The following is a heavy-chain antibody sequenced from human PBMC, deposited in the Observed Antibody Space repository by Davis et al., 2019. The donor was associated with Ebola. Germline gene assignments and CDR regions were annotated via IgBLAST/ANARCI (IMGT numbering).Heavy chain of an antibody. CDR1: GDSVSSGG. CDR2: TYYNSKWYN. Sequence: PSETLSLTCVISGDSVSSGGWNRIRQSPSRGLEWLGRTYYNSKWYNDYAVSVKSRITINPDTSKNQFSLQLNSVTPEDTALYYCARGWLRVGMDVWGEGTTVTVSP. J-gene: IGHJ6*04. V-gene: IGHV6-1*01. CDR3: ARGWLRVGMDV. D-gene: IGHD5-18*01.